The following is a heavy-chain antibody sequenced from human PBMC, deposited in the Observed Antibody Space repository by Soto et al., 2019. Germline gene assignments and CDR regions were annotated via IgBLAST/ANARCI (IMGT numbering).Heavy chain of an antibody. D-gene: IGHD3-22*01. Sequence: EGQLVESGGGLVKPGGSLRLSCAASGFTLSNVWMTWVRQAPGKGLEWVGRIKSQTHGGTTDYAAPVKGRCTISRDDSRNTLYLQMNFLSTEDTAVYFCTPTAGIHMIVLEDTIDFWGQGTLVTVSS. CDR1: GFTLSNVW. V-gene: IGHV3-15*01. J-gene: IGHJ4*02. CDR2: IKSQTHGGTT. CDR3: TPTAGIHMIVLEDTIDF.